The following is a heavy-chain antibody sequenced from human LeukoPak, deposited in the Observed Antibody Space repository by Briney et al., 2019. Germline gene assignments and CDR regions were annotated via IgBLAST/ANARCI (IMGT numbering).Heavy chain of an antibody. CDR1: GFTFSSYD. V-gene: IGHV3-30*02. CDR3: AKDSGAFDI. Sequence: PGGSLRLSCAGSGFTFSSYDVHWVRQAPGKGLEWVASIKYDGTNKYYGDSVKGRFTISRDNSKNTLSLQMNSLRAEDTAVYYCAKDSGAFDIWGQGTMVTVSS. J-gene: IGHJ3*02. CDR2: IKYDGTNK.